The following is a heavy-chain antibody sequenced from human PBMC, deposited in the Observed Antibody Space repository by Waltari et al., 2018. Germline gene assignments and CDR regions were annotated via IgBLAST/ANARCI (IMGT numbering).Heavy chain of an antibody. J-gene: IGHJ4*02. CDR2: IYPGDSDT. V-gene: IGHV5-51*03. D-gene: IGHD2-15*01. Sequence: EVQLVQSGAEVKSPGESLKISCKGSTYSFTSYRHGWARQMPGKGLEWMGIIYPGDSDTRYSPSVQGQVTISADKSISTAYLQWSSLKAADTAMYYCARRIYGGKGGSDYWGQGTLVTVSS. CDR3: ARRIYGGKGGSDY. CDR1: TYSFTSYR.